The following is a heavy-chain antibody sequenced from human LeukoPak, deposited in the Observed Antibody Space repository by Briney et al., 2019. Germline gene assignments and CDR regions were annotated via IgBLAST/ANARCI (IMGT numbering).Heavy chain of an antibody. Sequence: PGGSLRLSCAASGFTFSNAWMNWVRQAPGKGLEWGGHIKSKTDDGTTDYSAPVKGRFTISRDDSKNTLYLQMNSLKTEDTAVYYCTTLYCSTTYCYGYFDLWGRGTVVTVSS. J-gene: IGHJ2*01. CDR3: TTLYCSTTYCYGYFDL. V-gene: IGHV3-15*01. CDR2: IKSKTDDGTT. D-gene: IGHD2-2*01. CDR1: GFTFSNAW.